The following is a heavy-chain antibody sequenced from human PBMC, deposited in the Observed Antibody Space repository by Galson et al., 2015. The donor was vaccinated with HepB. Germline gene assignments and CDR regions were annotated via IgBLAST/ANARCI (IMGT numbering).Heavy chain of an antibody. CDR3: AKVDNDLGGPYCSGGSCILPNDALDV. J-gene: IGHJ3*01. Sequence: SLRLSCAASGFTFSSYAMSWVRQAPGKGLEWVSAISGSGGSTYYADSVKGRFTISRDNSKNTLYLQMNSLRAEDTAVYYCAKVDNDLGGPYCSGGSCILPNDALDVWGQGTMVTVSS. CDR1: GFTFSSYA. CDR2: ISGSGGST. D-gene: IGHD2-15*01. V-gene: IGHV3-23*01.